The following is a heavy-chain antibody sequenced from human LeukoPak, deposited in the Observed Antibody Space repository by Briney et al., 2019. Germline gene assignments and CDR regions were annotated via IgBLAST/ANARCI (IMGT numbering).Heavy chain of an antibody. CDR3: ARGARIRYFDWLHYYYYYYMDV. Sequence: GASVKVSCKASGYTFTSYDINWVRQATGQGLEWMGWMNPTSGNTGYAQKFQGRVTITRNTSISTAYMELSSLRSEDTAVYYCARGARIRYFDWLHYYYYYYMDVWGKGTTVTVSS. D-gene: IGHD3-9*01. J-gene: IGHJ6*03. CDR2: MNPTSGNT. V-gene: IGHV1-8*03. CDR1: GYTFTSYD.